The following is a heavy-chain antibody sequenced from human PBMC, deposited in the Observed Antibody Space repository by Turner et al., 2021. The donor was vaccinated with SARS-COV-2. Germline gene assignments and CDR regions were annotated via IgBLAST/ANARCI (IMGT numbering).Heavy chain of an antibody. J-gene: IGHJ3*02. CDR1: GYSFPSYW. Sequence: EVQLVPSGAEVKKPGESLKIPCQGSGYSFPSYWIGWVRQMPGKGLEWMGGIYPGDSDNRYSPSFQGKVRISADQSISTAYLEWSSLKASDTAMYYCARMGQWLPGFDIWGQGTMVTVSS. V-gene: IGHV5-51*01. D-gene: IGHD6-19*01. CDR3: ARMGQWLPGFDI. CDR2: IYPGDSDN.